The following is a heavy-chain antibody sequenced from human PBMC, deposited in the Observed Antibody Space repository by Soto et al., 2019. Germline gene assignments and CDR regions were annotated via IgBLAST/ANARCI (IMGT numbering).Heavy chain of an antibody. Sequence: PSETLSLTCGVYGESFSFYYLSWLRQPPGKGLEWIGEINHSGSTNYNPALKSRVTISVDTPKNHLSLKLSSVPAADTAVYYCAREKHPWVAVPVRQLKSTWWFDSGGQGTLVTCSS. CDR3: AREKHPWVAVPVRQLKSTWWFDS. CDR1: GESFSFYY. J-gene: IGHJ5*01. CDR2: INHSGST. D-gene: IGHD6-19*01. V-gene: IGHV4-34*01.